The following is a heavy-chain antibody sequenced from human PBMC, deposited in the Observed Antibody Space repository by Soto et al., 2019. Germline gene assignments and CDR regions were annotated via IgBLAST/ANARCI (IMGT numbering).Heavy chain of an antibody. CDR1: GGSFSGYY. J-gene: IGHJ4*02. V-gene: IGHV4-34*01. CDR2: INHSGST. Sequence: QVQLQQWGAGLLKPSETLSLTCAVYGGSFSGYYWSWIRQPPGKGLEWIGEINHSGSTNYNPSLKRRVTISVDSSKIQFSLKLSSVTAADTAVYYCATEAPKAIYSSGGSCYSDGDYWGQGTLVTVSS. CDR3: ATEAPKAIYSSGGSCYSDGDY. D-gene: IGHD2-15*01.